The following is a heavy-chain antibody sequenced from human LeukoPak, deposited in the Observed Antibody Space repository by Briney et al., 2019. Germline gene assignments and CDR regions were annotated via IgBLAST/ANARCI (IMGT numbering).Heavy chain of an antibody. D-gene: IGHD3-9*01. CDR3: ASKYYDILTGYAYVDY. CDR1: GGSISSSSYY. Sequence: SETLSLTCTVSGGSISSSSYYWGWIRQPPGKGLEWIGSIYYSGSTYYNPSLKSRVTISVDTSKNQFSLKLSSVTAADTAVYYCASKYYDILTGYAYVDYWGQGTLVTVSS. V-gene: IGHV4-39*01. CDR2: IYYSGST. J-gene: IGHJ4*02.